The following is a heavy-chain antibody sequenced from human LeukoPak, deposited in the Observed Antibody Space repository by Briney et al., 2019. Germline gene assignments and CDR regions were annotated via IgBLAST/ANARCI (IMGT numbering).Heavy chain of an antibody. CDR2: IYYSGST. CDR1: GGSISSYY. D-gene: IGHD3-16*01. V-gene: IGHV4-59*06. Sequence: PSETLSLTCTVSGGSISSYYWSWIRQHPGKGLEWIGYIYYSGSTYYNPSLKSRVTISVDTSKNQFSLKLSSVTAADTAVYYCARSGRMGEYIDYWGQGTLVTVSS. J-gene: IGHJ4*02. CDR3: ARSGRMGEYIDY.